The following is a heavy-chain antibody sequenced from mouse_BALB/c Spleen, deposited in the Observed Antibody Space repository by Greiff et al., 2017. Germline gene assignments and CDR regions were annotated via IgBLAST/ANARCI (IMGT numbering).Heavy chain of an antibody. J-gene: IGHJ3*01. D-gene: IGHD2-3*01. Sequence: QVQLQQSGAELVRPGVSVKISCKGSGYTFTDYAMHWVKQSHAKSLEWIGVISTYYGDASYNQKFKGKATMTVDKSSSTAYMELARLTSEDSAIYYCARDGYYTFAYWGQGTLVTVSA. V-gene: IGHV1S137*01. CDR2: ISTYYGDA. CDR1: GYTFTDYA. CDR3: ARDGYYTFAY.